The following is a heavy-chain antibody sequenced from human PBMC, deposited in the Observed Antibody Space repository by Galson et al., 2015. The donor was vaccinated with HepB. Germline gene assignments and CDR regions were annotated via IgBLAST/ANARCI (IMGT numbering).Heavy chain of an antibody. V-gene: IGHV3-30-3*01. J-gene: IGHJ6*02. Sequence: SLRLSCAASGFTFSSYAMHWVRQAPGKGLEWVAVISYDGSNKYYADSVKGRFTISRDNSKNTSDLQMNSLRAEDTAVYYCARDRDSSGWSNWYYDMDVWGQGTTVTVSS. CDR3: ARDRDSSGWSNWYYDMDV. CDR2: ISYDGSNK. D-gene: IGHD6-19*01. CDR1: GFTFSSYA.